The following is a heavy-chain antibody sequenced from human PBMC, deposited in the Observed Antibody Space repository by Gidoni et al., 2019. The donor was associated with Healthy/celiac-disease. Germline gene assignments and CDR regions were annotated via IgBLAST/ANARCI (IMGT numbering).Heavy chain of an antibody. CDR3: AREFYDFWSGYIGYYGMDV. D-gene: IGHD3-3*01. V-gene: IGHV3-48*01. Sequence: EVQLVESGGGLVQPGGSLSPSCAASGFTFSSYSMNGVRQAPGKGLEWVSYISSSSSTIYYADSVKGRFTISRDNAKNSLYLQMNSLRAEDTAVYYCAREFYDFWSGYIGYYGMDVWGQGTTVTVSS. CDR1: GFTFSSYS. CDR2: ISSSSSTI. J-gene: IGHJ6*02.